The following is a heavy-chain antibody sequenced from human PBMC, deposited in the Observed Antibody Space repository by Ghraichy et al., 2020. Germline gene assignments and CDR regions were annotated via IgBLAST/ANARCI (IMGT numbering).Heavy chain of an antibody. D-gene: IGHD1-1*01. CDR3: ARRRATTYYYYYYMDV. CDR1: GGSFSGYY. CDR2: INHSGST. Sequence: SETLSLTCAVYGGSFSGYYWSWIRQPPGKGLEWIGEINHSGSTNYNPSLKSRVTISVDTSKNQFSLKLSSVTAADTAVYYCARRRATTYYYYYYMDVWGKGTTVTVSS. V-gene: IGHV4-34*01. J-gene: IGHJ6*03.